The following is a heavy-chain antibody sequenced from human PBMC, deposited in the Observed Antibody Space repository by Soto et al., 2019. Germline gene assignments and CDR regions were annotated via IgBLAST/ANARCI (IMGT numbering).Heavy chain of an antibody. CDR3: ARDPARKDYYDSSGYGY. CDR2: IYYSGST. Sequence: SETLSLTCTVSGDSVSSGSYYWSWIRQPPGKGLEWIGYIYYSGSTNYNPSLKSRVTISVDTSKNQFSLKLSSVTAADTAVYYCARDPARKDYYDSSGYGYWGQGTLVTVSS. J-gene: IGHJ4*02. D-gene: IGHD3-22*01. CDR1: GDSVSSGSYY. V-gene: IGHV4-61*01.